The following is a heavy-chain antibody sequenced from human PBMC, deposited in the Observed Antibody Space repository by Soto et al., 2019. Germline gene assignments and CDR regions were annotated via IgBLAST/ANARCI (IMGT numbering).Heavy chain of an antibody. CDR3: ARDNSGSPDWFDP. V-gene: IGHV3-21*01. J-gene: IGHJ5*02. CDR2: ISSSSSYI. Sequence: PGGSLRLSCAASGFTFSSYSMNWVRQAPGKGLEWVSSISSSSSYIYYADSVKGRFTISRDNAKNSLYLQMNSLRAEDTAVYYCARDNSGSPDWFDPWGQGTLVTVSS. D-gene: IGHD6-25*01. CDR1: GFTFSSYS.